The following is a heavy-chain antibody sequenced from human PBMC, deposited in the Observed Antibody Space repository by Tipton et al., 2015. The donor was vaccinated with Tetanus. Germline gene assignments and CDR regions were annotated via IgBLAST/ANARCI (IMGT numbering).Heavy chain of an antibody. V-gene: IGHV4-59*01. Sequence: LRLSCTVSGGSISSYYWSWIRQPPGKGLEWIGYIYYSGSTNYNPSLKSRVTISVDTSKNQFSLKLSSVTAADTAVYYCARGGRYDYGDQGWFDPWGQGPLVTVSS. CDR3: ARGGRYDYGDQGWFDP. J-gene: IGHJ5*02. D-gene: IGHD4-17*01. CDR2: IYYSGST. CDR1: GGSISSYY.